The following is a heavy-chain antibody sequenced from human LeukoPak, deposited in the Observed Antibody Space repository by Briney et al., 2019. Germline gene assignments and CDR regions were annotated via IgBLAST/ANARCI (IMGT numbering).Heavy chain of an antibody. D-gene: IGHD3-10*01. Sequence: GGSLRLSCAASGFTFSSYAISWVRQAPGKGLEWVSAISGSGGSTYYADSVKGRFTISRDNSKNTLYLQMNSLRAEDTAVYYCAKDRKVRGVSTRFDYWGQGTLVTVSS. V-gene: IGHV3-23*01. CDR2: ISGSGGST. J-gene: IGHJ4*02. CDR3: AKDRKVRGVSTRFDY. CDR1: GFTFSSYA.